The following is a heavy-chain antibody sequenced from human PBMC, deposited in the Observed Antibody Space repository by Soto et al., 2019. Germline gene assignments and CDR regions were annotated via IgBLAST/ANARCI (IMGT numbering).Heavy chain of an antibody. J-gene: IGHJ6*03. V-gene: IGHV3-74*01. CDR1: GFTFSSYW. CDR3: ARTPGCSPPYCYYYYDMDV. Sequence: EVQLVESGGGLVQPGGSLRLSCAASGFTFSSYWMHWVRQAPGKGLVWVSRINSDGSSTSYADSVKGRFTISRDNAKNTLYLQMNSLRAEDTAVYYCARTPGCSPPYCYYYYDMDVWGKGTTVTVSS. CDR2: INSDGSST.